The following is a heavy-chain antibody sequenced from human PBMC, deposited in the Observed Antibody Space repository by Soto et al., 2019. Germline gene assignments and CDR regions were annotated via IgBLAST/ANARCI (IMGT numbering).Heavy chain of an antibody. V-gene: IGHV3-7*01. Sequence: EVQLLESGGVLVQPGGSLRVSCAASGFTFTTSWMNWVRQAPGKGLEWVANINGDGSEEYYVDSVRGRFTISRDNVKNPLFLHMSSQSTEDSAVSYCAPAQPPDYWGQGTLVTVSS. CDR3: APAQPPDY. CDR2: INGDGSEE. CDR1: GFTFTTSW. J-gene: IGHJ4*02.